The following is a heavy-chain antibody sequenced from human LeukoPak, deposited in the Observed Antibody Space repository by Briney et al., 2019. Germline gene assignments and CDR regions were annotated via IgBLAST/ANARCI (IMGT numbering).Heavy chain of an antibody. D-gene: IGHD3-22*01. V-gene: IGHV1-18*01. CDR2: ISAYNGNT. J-gene: IGHJ4*02. CDR1: GYTFTSYG. CDR3: ARGPIYYDSSGYDY. Sequence: GASVRVSCKASGYTFTSYGISWVRQAPGQGLEWMGWISAYNGNTNYAQKLQGRVTMTTDTSTSTAYMELRSLRSDDTAVYYCARGPIYYDSSGYDYWGQGTLVTVSS.